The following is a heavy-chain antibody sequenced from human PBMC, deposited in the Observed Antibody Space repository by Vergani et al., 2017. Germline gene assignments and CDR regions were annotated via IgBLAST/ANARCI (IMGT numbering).Heavy chain of an antibody. J-gene: IGHJ6*02. D-gene: IGHD3-3*01. CDR3: ARDFRFLEWLDYGMDV. CDR1: GFTFSSYA. CDR2: ISGSGGST. Sequence: EVQLLESGGGLVQPGGSLRLSCAASGFTFSSYAMSWVRQAPGKGLEWVSAISGSGGSTYYADSVKGRFTISRDNSKNTLYLQMNSLRAEDTAVYYCARDFRFLEWLDYGMDVWGQGTTVTVSS. V-gene: IGHV3-23*01.